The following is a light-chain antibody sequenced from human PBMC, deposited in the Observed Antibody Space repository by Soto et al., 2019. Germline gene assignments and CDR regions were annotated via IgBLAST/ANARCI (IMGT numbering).Light chain of an antibody. CDR2: EVS. CDR1: QGITIW. V-gene: IGKV1-5*03. J-gene: IGKJ5*01. CDR3: QPYNNWPFT. Sequence: DIQMAQSPSSLSASMGDRATITCRAGQGITIWLAWYQQKPGKAPSLLINEVSSIPTKVPARFSGSGSEAEFTLTISGLQSEDFAVYYCQPYNNWPFTFGGGTQLEIK.